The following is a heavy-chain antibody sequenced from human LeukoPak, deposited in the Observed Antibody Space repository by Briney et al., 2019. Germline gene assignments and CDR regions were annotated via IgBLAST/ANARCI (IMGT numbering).Heavy chain of an antibody. V-gene: IGHV3-13*01. D-gene: IGHD2-21*02. Sequence: GGSLRLSCAASGFTFSSYDMHWVRQATGKGLEWVSAIGTAGDTYYPGSVKGRFTISRDNAKNSLYLQMNSLRAEDTAVYYCARQAVCSGDCYYRHFDLWGQGTLVTVSS. J-gene: IGHJ4*02. CDR2: IGTAGDT. CDR3: ARQAVCSGDCYYRHFDL. CDR1: GFTFSSYD.